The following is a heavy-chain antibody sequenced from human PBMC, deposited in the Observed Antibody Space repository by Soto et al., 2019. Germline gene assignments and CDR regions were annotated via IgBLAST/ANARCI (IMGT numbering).Heavy chain of an antibody. J-gene: IGHJ4*02. CDR2: IDPSDGRT. Sequence: QVQMVQSGAEVKKHGASVKVSCKASGYTFRLYYIHWVRQAPGQGLEWMGIIDPSDGRTTYAQKLQGSLTMTRDTSTSTVYMQLRSPKSENTAVYYCAREVDASGGYLLYWGQGTLVTVSS. CDR3: AREVDASGGYLLY. D-gene: IGHD3-22*01. CDR1: GYTFRLYY. V-gene: IGHV1-46*01.